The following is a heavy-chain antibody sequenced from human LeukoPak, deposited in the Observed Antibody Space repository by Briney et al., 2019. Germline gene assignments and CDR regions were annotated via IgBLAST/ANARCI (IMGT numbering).Heavy chain of an antibody. Sequence: EGSLRLSCAASDSTFRSYSMNWVRQAPGKGLEWVSYISASSSTIKHADSVKGRFTISRDNAKNSLYLQMNSLRAEDTAVYFCARDYYYYMDVWGKGTTVTVSS. CDR1: DSTFRSYS. CDR3: ARDYYYYMDV. J-gene: IGHJ6*03. CDR2: ISASSSTI. V-gene: IGHV3-48*01.